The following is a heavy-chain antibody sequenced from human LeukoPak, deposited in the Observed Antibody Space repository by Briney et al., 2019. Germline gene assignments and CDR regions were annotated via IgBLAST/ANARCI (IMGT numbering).Heavy chain of an antibody. CDR2: ISSSGSTI. J-gene: IGHJ4*02. D-gene: IGHD3-10*01. Sequence: GGSLRLSCAASGFTFSDYYMSWIRQAPGKGLEWVSYISSSGSTIYYADSVKGRFTISRDNAKNSLYLQMNSLRAEDTAVYYCARSLTYYYGSGSYYNSPSSYYFDYWGQGTLVTVSS. V-gene: IGHV3-11*01. CDR1: GFTFSDYY. CDR3: ARSLTYYYGSGSYYNSPSSYYFDY.